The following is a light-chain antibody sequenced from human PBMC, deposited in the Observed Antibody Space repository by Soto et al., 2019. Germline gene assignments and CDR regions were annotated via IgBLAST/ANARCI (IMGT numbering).Light chain of an antibody. CDR1: QSVNSN. J-gene: IGKJ2*01. Sequence: EIVMTQSPATLSVSPGERATLSCRASQSVNSNLAWYQQKPGQAPRLLMSGSSTRATGITARFSGSGSGTDFTLSISSLQSEDFAVYYCQQYNKRPYTFCQGTKLEI. CDR3: QQYNKRPYT. CDR2: GSS. V-gene: IGKV3-15*01.